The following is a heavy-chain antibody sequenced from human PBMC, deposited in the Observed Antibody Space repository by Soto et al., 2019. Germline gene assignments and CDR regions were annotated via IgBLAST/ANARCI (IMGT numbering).Heavy chain of an antibody. CDR3: AKDRAVAGTFSDYFDY. J-gene: IGHJ4*02. D-gene: IGHD6-19*01. CDR2: ISGSGGST. Sequence: GGSLRLSCAASGFTFSSYAMSWVRQAPGKGLEWVSAISGSGGSTYYADSVKGRFTISRDNSKNTLYLQMNSLRAEDTAVYYCAKDRAVAGTFSDYFDYWGQGTLVTVSS. CDR1: GFTFSSYA. V-gene: IGHV3-23*01.